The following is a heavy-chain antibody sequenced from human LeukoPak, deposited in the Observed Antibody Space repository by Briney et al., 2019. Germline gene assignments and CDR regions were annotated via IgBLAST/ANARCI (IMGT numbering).Heavy chain of an antibody. J-gene: IGHJ3*02. V-gene: IGHV3-48*03. Sequence: GGSLRLSCVDLGGGRIYKKMNWVRQAPGKGLEWISYTHTGSAVHYGDSVKGRFSISRDNVKNSVYLQMNSLRVEDTGVYYCVRDAYGDFGDAFDIWGQGTVVTVSS. D-gene: IGHD3-10*01. CDR3: VRDAYGDFGDAFDI. CDR1: GGRIYKK. CDR2: THTGSAV.